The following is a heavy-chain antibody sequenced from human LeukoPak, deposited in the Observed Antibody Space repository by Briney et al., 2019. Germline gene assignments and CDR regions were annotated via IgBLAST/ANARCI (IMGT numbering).Heavy chain of an antibody. D-gene: IGHD5-12*01. V-gene: IGHV1-46*01. CDR3: ARDSSLATITYAFDN. Sequence: GASVKVSCKASGYTFTSYYMHWVRQAPGQGLEWMGIINPSGGSTSYAQKFQGRVTMTRDTSTSTVYMELSSLRSEDTAVYYCARDSSLATITYAFDNWGQGTMVTVSS. CDR1: GYTFTSYY. CDR2: INPSGGST. J-gene: IGHJ3*02.